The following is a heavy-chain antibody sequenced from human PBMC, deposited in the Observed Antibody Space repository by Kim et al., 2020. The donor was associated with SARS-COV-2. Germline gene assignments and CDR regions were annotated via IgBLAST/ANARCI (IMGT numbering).Heavy chain of an antibody. J-gene: IGHJ6*02. CDR3: ARGMFRNGLDV. V-gene: IGHV3-74*01. D-gene: IGHD1-1*01. CDR1: GFTFRSYW. CDR2: MSGDASTT. Sequence: GGSPRLSCAASGFTFRSYWINWVRQAPGKGLVWVSRMSGDASTTNYADSVKGRFTMSRDNAENTVYLQMNSLRGDDTAVYYCARGMFRNGLDVWGQGTTVTVSS.